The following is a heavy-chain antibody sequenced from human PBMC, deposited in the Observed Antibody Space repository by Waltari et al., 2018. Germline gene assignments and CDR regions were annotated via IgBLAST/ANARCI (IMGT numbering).Heavy chain of an antibody. J-gene: IGHJ4*02. V-gene: IGHV4-31*03. CDR2: IYHSGST. Sequence: QVQLQESGPGLVKPSQPLSLTCTVSGGSIRSGGYYWGWIRQHPGKGLEWIGYIYHSGSTYYNPSLKSRVTISVDRSKNQFSLKLSSVTAADTAVYYCARSTVVTPSFDYWGQGTLVTVSS. D-gene: IGHD2-15*01. CDR3: ARSTVVTPSFDY. CDR1: GGSIRSGGYY.